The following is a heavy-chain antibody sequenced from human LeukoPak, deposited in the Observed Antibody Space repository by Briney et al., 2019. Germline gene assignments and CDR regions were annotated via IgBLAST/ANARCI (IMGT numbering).Heavy chain of an antibody. V-gene: IGHV3-23*01. CDR1: GFTFSSYA. CDR2: ISGSGGSI. J-gene: IGHJ4*02. Sequence: GGSLRLSCAASGFTFSSYAMSWVRQAPGKGLEWVSSISGSGGSIYYADSVKGRFPISRDNSKSTLYLQMNSLRAEDTAIYYCAKEAVAAAGPFDYWGQGTLVTVSS. CDR3: AKEAVAAAGPFDY. D-gene: IGHD6-13*01.